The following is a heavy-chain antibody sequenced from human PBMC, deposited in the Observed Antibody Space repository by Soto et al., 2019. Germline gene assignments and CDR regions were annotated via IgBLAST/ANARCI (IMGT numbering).Heavy chain of an antibody. J-gene: IGHJ5*02. Sequence: GGSLRLSCAASGFTFSNAWMSWVRQAPGKGLEWVGRIRSKTDGGATDYAAPVKGRFTISRDDSKDTLYLQMNSLKTEDTAVYYCKWDLEASDPWGQGTLVTVSS. CDR2: IRSKTDGGAT. CDR1: GFTFSNAW. V-gene: IGHV3-15*01. CDR3: KWDLEASDP. D-gene: IGHD1-26*01.